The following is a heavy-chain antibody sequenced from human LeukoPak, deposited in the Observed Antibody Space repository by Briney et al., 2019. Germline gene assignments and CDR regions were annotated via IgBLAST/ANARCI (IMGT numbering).Heavy chain of an antibody. D-gene: IGHD3-22*01. Sequence: PSETLSLTCTVSGGSISSYYWSWIRQPPGKGLEWIGYIYYSGSTNYNPSVKSRVTISVDTSKNQFSLKLASVTAADTAVYYCARLSGYYYDLPGWSDSWGQGTLVTVSS. V-gene: IGHV4-59*08. CDR3: ARLSGYYYDLPGWSDS. CDR1: GGSISSYY. J-gene: IGHJ5*01. CDR2: IYYSGST.